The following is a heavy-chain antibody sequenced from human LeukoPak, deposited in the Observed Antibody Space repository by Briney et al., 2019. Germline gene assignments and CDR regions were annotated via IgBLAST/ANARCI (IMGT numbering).Heavy chain of an antibody. J-gene: IGHJ4*02. V-gene: IGHV3-7*01. Sequence: GGSLRLSCAASGFTFSSYYMTWVRQAPGKGLEWVADITEDGSEKNYVESVKGRFTISRDNAKNSLYLQMNSLRAEDTAVYYCVRDRGYCSGGNCYTVLDFWGQGTLVTVSS. CDR3: VRDRGYCSGGNCYTVLDF. CDR1: GFTFSSYY. CDR2: ITEDGSEK. D-gene: IGHD2-15*01.